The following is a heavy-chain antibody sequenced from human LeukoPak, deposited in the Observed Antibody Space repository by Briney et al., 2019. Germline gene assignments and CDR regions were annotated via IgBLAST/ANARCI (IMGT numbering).Heavy chain of an antibody. V-gene: IGHV4-59*01. D-gene: IGHD5-12*01. Sequence: SETLSLTCSVSGDSISSFYWNWIRQPPGRGLEWIGNIHYSGSSIYNPSLKSRVTISVDTSKNQFSLKLSSVTAADTAVYYCARGRSGYDFDYWGQGTLVTVSS. J-gene: IGHJ4*02. CDR1: GDSISSFY. CDR2: IHYSGSS. CDR3: ARGRSGYDFDY.